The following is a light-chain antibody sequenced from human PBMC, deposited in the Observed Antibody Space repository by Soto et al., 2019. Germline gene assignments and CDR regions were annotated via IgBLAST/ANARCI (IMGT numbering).Light chain of an antibody. CDR1: SSDVGGYDY. Sequence: QSVLTQPRSVSESPGQPVTISCTGTSSDVGGYDYVSWYQQHPGKAPKLIIYDVNKRPSGVPDRFSGSKSGNTASLTISGLQAADEADYHCCSYADNYTVIFGGGTKLTVL. CDR2: DVN. V-gene: IGLV2-11*01. J-gene: IGLJ2*01. CDR3: CSYADNYTVI.